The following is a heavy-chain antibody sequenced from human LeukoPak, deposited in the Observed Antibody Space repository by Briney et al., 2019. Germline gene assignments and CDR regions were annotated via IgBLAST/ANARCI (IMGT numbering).Heavy chain of an antibody. CDR3: ATSRRSKFDY. CDR1: GGSISSYY. CDR2: IYYSGST. J-gene: IGHJ4*02. V-gene: IGHV4-59*01. D-gene: IGHD2-2*01. Sequence: PSETLSLTCTVSGGSISSYYWSWIRQPPGKGLEWIGCIYYSGSTNYNPSLKSRVTISVDTSKNQFSLKLSSVTAADTAVYYCATSRRSKFDYWGQGTLVTVSS.